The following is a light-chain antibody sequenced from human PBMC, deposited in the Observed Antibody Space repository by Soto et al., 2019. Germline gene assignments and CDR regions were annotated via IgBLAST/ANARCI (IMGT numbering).Light chain of an antibody. V-gene: IGKV1-27*01. Sequence: DIQMTQSPSSLSASVGDRVTITCRASQVIDNYLAWYQQQPGQVPRLLIYAGSVLQAGVPPRFTGSGSGTDFTLTISSLQPEDVATYFCQKYNSAPWTFGQGTKVEIK. CDR2: AGS. CDR3: QKYNSAPWT. CDR1: QVIDNY. J-gene: IGKJ1*01.